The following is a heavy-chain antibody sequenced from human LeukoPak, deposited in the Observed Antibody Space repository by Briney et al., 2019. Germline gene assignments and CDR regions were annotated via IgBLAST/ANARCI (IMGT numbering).Heavy chain of an antibody. D-gene: IGHD1-26*01. CDR3: ARYSGSYLYYFDY. CDR2: IYYSGST. Sequence: PSETLSLTCTVSGGSISSSSYYWGWIRQPPGKGLEWIGSIYYSGSTYYNPSLKSRVTISVDTSKNQFSLKLSSVTAADTAMYYCARYSGSYLYYFDYWGQGTLVTVSS. CDR1: GGSISSSSYY. V-gene: IGHV4-39*01. J-gene: IGHJ4*02.